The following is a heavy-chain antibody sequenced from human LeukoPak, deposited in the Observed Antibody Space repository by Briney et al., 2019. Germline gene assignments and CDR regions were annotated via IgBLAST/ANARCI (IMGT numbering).Heavy chain of an antibody. J-gene: IGHJ5*02. D-gene: IGHD1-26*01. CDR1: GGSISSSSYY. CDR3: ATMGAHSGSYVWFDP. V-gene: IGHV4-39*01. CDR2: IYYSGST. Sequence: PSETLSLTCTVSGGSISSSSYYWGWIRQPPGKGLEWIGSIYYSGSTYYNPSLKSRVTISVDTSKNQFSLKLSSVTAADTAVYYCATMGAHSGSYVWFDPWGQGTLVTASS.